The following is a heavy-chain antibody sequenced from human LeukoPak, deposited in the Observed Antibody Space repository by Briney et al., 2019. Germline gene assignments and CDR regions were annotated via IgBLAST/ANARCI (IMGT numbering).Heavy chain of an antibody. J-gene: IGHJ4*02. Sequence: PGGSLRLSCAASGFIVSDKYMNWVRQAPGKGLEWVSVLYSGGNIYYADSVKGRFTISRDKSKNMLYLQMNSLGVEDTAVYYCANHLACGSTSCPSFDYWGQGTLVTVSS. V-gene: IGHV3-66*01. CDR3: ANHLACGSTSCPSFDY. CDR1: GFIVSDKY. CDR2: LYSGGNI. D-gene: IGHD2-2*01.